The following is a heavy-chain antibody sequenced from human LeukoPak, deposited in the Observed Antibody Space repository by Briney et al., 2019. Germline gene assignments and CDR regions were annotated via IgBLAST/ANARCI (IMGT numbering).Heavy chain of an antibody. CDR3: ARDQVLWFGEPGAFDI. J-gene: IGHJ3*02. CDR1: GYSISSGYY. V-gene: IGHV4-38-2*02. CDR2: IYHSGST. D-gene: IGHD3-10*01. Sequence: SSETLSLTCTVSGYSISSGYYWGWIRQPPGKGLEWIGSIYHSGSTYYKPSLKSRVTISVDTSKNQFSLKLSSVTAADTAVYYCARDQVLWFGEPGAFDIWGQGTMVTVSS.